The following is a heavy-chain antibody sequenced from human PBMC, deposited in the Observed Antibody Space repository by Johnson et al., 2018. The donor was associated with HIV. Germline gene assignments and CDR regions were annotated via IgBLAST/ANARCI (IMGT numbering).Heavy chain of an antibody. CDR1: GFTFSSYD. D-gene: IGHD2/OR15-2a*01. CDR2: IGTAGDT. CDR3: ARDRSKGGAFDI. V-gene: IGHV3-13*01. J-gene: IGHJ3*02. Sequence: MQLVESGGGLVQPGGSLRLSCAASGFTFSSYDMHWVRQATGKGLEWVSAIGTAGDTYYPGSVKGRFTISRENAKNSLYLQMNSLRAGDTAVYYCARDRSKGGAFDIWGQGTMVTVSS.